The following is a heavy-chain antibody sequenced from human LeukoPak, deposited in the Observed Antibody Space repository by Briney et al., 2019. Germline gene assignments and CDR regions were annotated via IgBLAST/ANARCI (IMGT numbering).Heavy chain of an antibody. V-gene: IGHV1-69*01. CDR3: ASPVDFEEPSFDY. CDR1: GGTFSSYA. D-gene: IGHD1-14*01. CDR2: IIPIFGTA. Sequence: SVKVSCKASGGTFSSYAISWVRQAPGQGLEWMGGIIPIFGTANYAQKFQGRVTITADESTSTAYMELSSLRSEDTAVYYCASPVDFEEPSFDYWGRGTLVTVSS. J-gene: IGHJ4*02.